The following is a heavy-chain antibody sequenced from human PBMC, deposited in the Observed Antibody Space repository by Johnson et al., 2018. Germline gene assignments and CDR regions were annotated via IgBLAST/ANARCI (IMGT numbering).Heavy chain of an antibody. CDR1: GFTFSSYG. D-gene: IGHD4-17*01. V-gene: IGHV3-30*18. J-gene: IGHJ6*03. CDR2: ISDDGSKK. Sequence: QVQLVESGGGVVQPGRSLRLCCAASGFTFSSYGMRWVRQAPGKGLEWVAVISDDGSKKYYADSVKGRFTISRDNSKNTLYLQMNSLRAEDTAVYYCAKDDRGDYRYDYYYYMYVWGKGTTVTVSS. CDR3: AKDDRGDYRYDYYYYMYV.